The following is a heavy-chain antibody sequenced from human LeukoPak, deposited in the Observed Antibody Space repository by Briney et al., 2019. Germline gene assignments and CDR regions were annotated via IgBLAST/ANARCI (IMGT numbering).Heavy chain of an antibody. J-gene: IGHJ3*02. V-gene: IGHV3-53*01. Sequence: GGSLRLSCAASGFTVSSNYMSWVRQAPGKGLEWVSVIYSGGSTYYADSVKGRFTISRDNSKNTLYLQMNSLRAEDTAVYYCATSGSGWLGNAFDIWGQGTMVTVSS. CDR2: IYSGGST. CDR3: ATSGSGWLGNAFDI. CDR1: GFTVSSNY. D-gene: IGHD6-19*01.